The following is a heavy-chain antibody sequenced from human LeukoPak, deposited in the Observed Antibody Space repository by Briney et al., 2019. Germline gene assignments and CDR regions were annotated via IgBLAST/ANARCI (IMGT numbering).Heavy chain of an antibody. CDR1: GYTFTSYG. D-gene: IGHD6-13*01. CDR3: ARLSPTLFLRSSRRKYYFDY. CDR2: ISAYNGNT. V-gene: IGHV1-18*01. J-gene: IGHJ4*02. Sequence: ASVKVSCKASGYTFTSYGISWGRQAPGQGLEWMGWISAYNGNTTYAQKLQGRVTMPTDPSTSTAYMELRSLRSDDTAVYYCARLSPTLFLRSSRRKYYFDYWGQGTLVTVSS.